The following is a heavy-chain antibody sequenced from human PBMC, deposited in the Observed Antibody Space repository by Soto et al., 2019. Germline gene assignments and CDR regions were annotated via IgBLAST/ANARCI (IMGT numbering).Heavy chain of an antibody. V-gene: IGHV3-33*01. J-gene: IGHJ4*02. Sequence: GGSLRLSCAASGFTFSSYGMHWVRQAPGKGLEWVAVIWYDGSNKYYADSVKGRFTISRDNSKNTLYLQMNSLRADDTAVYYCARETKYDNGYYFDYWGQGTLVTVSS. CDR2: IWYDGSNK. CDR1: GFTFSSYG. D-gene: IGHD2-8*01. CDR3: ARETKYDNGYYFDY.